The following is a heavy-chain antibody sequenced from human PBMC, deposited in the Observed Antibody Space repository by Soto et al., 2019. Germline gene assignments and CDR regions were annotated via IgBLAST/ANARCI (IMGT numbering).Heavy chain of an antibody. CDR2: FYTATGTN. CDR1: GGSMRGYY. J-gene: IGHJ5*02. V-gene: IGHV4-4*07. Sequence: QVQLQESGPGLMKPSETLSLTCTVSGGSMRGYYWSWIRQPAGKGLEWLGRFYTATGTNNYNPSLKGRVTMSVDASKNQFSLKLNSVTAADTAVYYCDRGNWNDEWFDPWGQGTLVAVSS. CDR3: DRGNWNDEWFDP. D-gene: IGHD1-20*01.